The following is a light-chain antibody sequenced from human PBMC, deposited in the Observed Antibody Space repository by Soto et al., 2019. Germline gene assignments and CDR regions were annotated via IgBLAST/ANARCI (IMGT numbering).Light chain of an antibody. Sequence: QSVLTQPAPVSGSPGQSITISCTGTTSDIGGYNYVSWYQQHPGKAPKVIIYEVSLRPSGVSNRLSGSKSGNTASLTISGLQAEDEADYYCSSYASGNTRVFGGGTKLTVL. CDR2: EVS. CDR3: SSYASGNTRV. CDR1: TSDIGGYNY. V-gene: IGLV2-14*03. J-gene: IGLJ2*01.